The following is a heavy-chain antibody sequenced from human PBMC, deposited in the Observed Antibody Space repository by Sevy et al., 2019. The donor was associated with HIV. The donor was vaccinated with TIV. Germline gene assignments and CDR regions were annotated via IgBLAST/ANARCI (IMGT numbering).Heavy chain of an antibody. D-gene: IGHD2-2*01. CDR2: IKRDGSEG. J-gene: IGHJ6*02. CDR3: ARDCSSTTCLWGLDA. Sequence: GGSLRLSCAASGFTFSNYWMTWVRQAPGKGLEWVANIKRDGSEGYYVASVKGRFTISRDNAKNSLYLQMNSLRADDTAVYYCARDCSSTTCLWGLDAWGQGTTVTVSS. CDR1: GFTFSNYW. V-gene: IGHV3-7*03.